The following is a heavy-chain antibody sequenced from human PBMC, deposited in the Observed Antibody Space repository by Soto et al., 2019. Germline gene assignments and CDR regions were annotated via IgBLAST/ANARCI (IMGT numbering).Heavy chain of an antibody. Sequence: GGSLRLSCAASGFTFRTYWMSWVRQSPGMGLEWVAIIKQDGSEKYYVDPVKGRFTVSRDSAKNSLFLQMNSLSLEDTAVYYCASPLEGRQLAFDYWGQGTLVTVSS. J-gene: IGHJ4*02. V-gene: IGHV3-7*03. CDR2: IKQDGSEK. CDR3: ASPLEGRQLAFDY. CDR1: GFTFRTYW. D-gene: IGHD6-13*01.